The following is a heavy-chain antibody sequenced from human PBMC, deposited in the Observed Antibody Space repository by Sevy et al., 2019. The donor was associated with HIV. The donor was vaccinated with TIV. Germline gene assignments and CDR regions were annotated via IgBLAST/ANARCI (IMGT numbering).Heavy chain of an antibody. J-gene: IGHJ5*02. V-gene: IGHV4-59*01. D-gene: IGHD5-12*01. CDR3: ARAPPVRSGDDSLNWFDP. CDR2: IHDSGTS. Sequence: SETLSLTCSVSAGSISAYYWSWIRQPPGKGLEWIAYIHDSGTSNYNPSLKSRVTISMDTSKNQFSLKVTSVTEADTALYYCARAPPVRSGDDSLNWFDPWGQGILVTVSS. CDR1: AGSISAYY.